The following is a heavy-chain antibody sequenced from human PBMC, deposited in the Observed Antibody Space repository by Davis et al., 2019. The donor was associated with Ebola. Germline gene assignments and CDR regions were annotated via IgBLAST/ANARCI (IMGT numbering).Heavy chain of an antibody. V-gene: IGHV3-30*02. CDR3: AREINQQLVPNYYYYYGMDV. J-gene: IGHJ6*04. CDR2: IRSDGINR. CDR1: GFIFSSYV. D-gene: IGHD6-13*01. Sequence: GESLKISCAASGFIFSSYVIHWVRQAPGKGLEWVAFIRSDGINRYYTDSVKGRFTISRDNAKNSLYLQMNSLRAEDTAVYYCAREINQQLVPNYYYYYGMDVWGKGTTVTVSS.